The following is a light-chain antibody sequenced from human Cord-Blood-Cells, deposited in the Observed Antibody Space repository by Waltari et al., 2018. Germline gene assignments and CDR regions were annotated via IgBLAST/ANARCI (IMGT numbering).Light chain of an antibody. CDR3: QQYNSSTWT. J-gene: IGKJ1*01. CDR2: KAS. Sequence: DIQMTQPPSTLSASVGYRVTITCRASQSISSWLAWYQQKPGKDPKLLISKASSLESGVPSRFSGSGSGTEVTLTISSLQPDDFATYYCQQYNSSTWTFGQGTKVEIK. CDR1: QSISSW. V-gene: IGKV1-5*03.